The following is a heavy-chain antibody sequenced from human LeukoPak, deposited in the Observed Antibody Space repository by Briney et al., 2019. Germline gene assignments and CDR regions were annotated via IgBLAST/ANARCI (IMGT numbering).Heavy chain of an antibody. Sequence: PSETLSLTCTVSGGSISSYYWSWIRQPPGKGLEWIGYIYYSGSTNYNPSLKSRVTISVDTSKNQFSLQLNSVTPEDTAVYYCARESRVAGYFDYWGQGTLVTVSS. V-gene: IGHV4-59*12. J-gene: IGHJ4*02. CDR1: GGSISSYY. CDR2: IYYSGST. D-gene: IGHD3-10*01. CDR3: ARESRVAGYFDY.